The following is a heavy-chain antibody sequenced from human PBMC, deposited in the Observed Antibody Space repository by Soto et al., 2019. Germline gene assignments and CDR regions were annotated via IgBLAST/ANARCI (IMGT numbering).Heavy chain of an antibody. D-gene: IGHD1-1*01. CDR3: ASDPRGGYNFDP. J-gene: IGHJ5*02. Sequence: EVHLVESGGDLVQPGGSLRLSCAASGFTLSTYSMTWVRQAPGKGLEWVAHIRGSGSTIYYTDSVKGLFTISRDNAKNSLYLQMTSLRDDDTAVYLCASDPRGGYNFDPWGQGNLVAVSS. CDR1: GFTLSTYS. CDR2: IRGSGSTI. V-gene: IGHV3-48*02.